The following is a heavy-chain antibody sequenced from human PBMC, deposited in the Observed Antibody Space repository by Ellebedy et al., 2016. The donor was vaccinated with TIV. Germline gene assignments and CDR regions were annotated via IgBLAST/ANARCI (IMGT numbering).Heavy chain of an antibody. D-gene: IGHD3-22*01. CDR2: ISSSSSYI. V-gene: IGHV3-21*01. J-gene: IGHJ5*02. Sequence: GESLKISCAASGFTFSSYSMNWVRQAPGKGLEWVSSISSSSSYIYYADSVKGRFTISRDNSKSTLYLQMNSLRAEDTAVYYCARDLGQYYDSSGYWFDPWGQGTLVTVSS. CDR1: GFTFSSYS. CDR3: ARDLGQYYDSSGYWFDP.